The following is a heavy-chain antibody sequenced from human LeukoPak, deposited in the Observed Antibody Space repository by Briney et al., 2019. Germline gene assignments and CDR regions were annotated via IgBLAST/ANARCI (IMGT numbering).Heavy chain of an antibody. D-gene: IGHD1-26*01. V-gene: IGHV4-59*08. CDR3: ARRPGWDFSFDI. CDR2: IYYSGCT. J-gene: IGHJ3*02. Sequence: SETLSLTCTVSGDSISSYYWSWLRQPPGKGLEWIGYIYYSGCTNYNPSLKSRVTISVDTSKNQFSLKLSSVSAADTAVYYCARRPGWDFSFDIWGQGTMVTVSS. CDR1: GDSISSYY.